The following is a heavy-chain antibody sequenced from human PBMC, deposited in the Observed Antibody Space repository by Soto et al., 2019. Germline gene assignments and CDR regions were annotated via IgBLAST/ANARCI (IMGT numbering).Heavy chain of an antibody. CDR3: TTLSSAVSYSAFDI. D-gene: IGHD6-25*01. J-gene: IGHJ3*02. V-gene: IGHV3-74*01. CDR2: VTPDGRST. CDR1: GFSFSNYW. Sequence: EVQLVESGGGLVQPGGSLRLSCAASGFSFSNYWVHWVRHAPGKGLVWVSRVTPDGRSTSYADSVKGRLTVSRDNAKNTVSLEMNSLRVEDTAVYYCTTLSSAVSYSAFDIWGQGTVIIVSS.